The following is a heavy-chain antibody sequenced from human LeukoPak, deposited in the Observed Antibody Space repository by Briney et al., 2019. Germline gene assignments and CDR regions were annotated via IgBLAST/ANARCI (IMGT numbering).Heavy chain of an antibody. D-gene: IGHD2-2*01. CDR3: ARRPVVPARGYYGMDV. Sequence: GRSLRLSCAASGFTFSSYAMHWVRQAPGKGLEWVAVISYDGSNKYYADSVKGRFTIPRDNSKNTLYLQMNSLRAEDTAVYYCARRPVVPARGYYGMDVWGQGTTVTVSS. CDR1: GFTFSSYA. V-gene: IGHV3-30-3*01. CDR2: ISYDGSNK. J-gene: IGHJ6*02.